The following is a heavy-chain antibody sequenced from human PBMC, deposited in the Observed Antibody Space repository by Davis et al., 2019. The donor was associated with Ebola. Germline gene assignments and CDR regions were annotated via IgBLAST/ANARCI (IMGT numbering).Heavy chain of an antibody. V-gene: IGHV4-30-4*01. CDR3: ARVDDSSGYVFDY. Sequence: SETLSLTCTVSGDSISSGDYYWSWIRQPPGKGLEWIGYIYYSGSTYYNPSLKSRVTISVDTSKDQFSLKLSSVTAADTAVYYCARVDDSSGYVFDYWGQGTLVTVSS. CDR1: GDSISSGDYY. J-gene: IGHJ4*02. D-gene: IGHD3-22*01. CDR2: IYYSGST.